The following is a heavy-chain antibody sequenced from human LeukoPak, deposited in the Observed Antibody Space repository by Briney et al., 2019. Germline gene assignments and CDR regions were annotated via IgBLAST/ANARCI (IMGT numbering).Heavy chain of an antibody. CDR3: ARLVAAFFDY. CDR1: GGSISSGGYY. V-gene: IGHV4-31*03. D-gene: IGHD2-15*01. CDR2: IYYSGST. J-gene: IGHJ4*02. Sequence: SQTLSLTCTVSGGSISSGGYYWSWIRQHPGKGLEWIGYIYYSGSTYYSPSLRSRVTISVDTSKNQFSLKLSSVTAADTAVYYCARLVAAFFDYWGQGTLVTVSS.